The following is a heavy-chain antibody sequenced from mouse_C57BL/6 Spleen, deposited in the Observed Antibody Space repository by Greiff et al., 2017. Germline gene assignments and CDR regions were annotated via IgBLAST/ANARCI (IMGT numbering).Heavy chain of an antibody. V-gene: IGHV1-22*01. CDR1: GYTFTDYN. J-gene: IGHJ2*01. CDR2: INPNNGGT. CDR3: ARSDYGTGIIFDY. Sequence: EVKLMESGPELVKPGASVKMSCKASGYTFTDYNMHWVKQSHGKSLEWIGYINPNNGGTSYNQKFKGKATLTVNKSSSTAYMELRSLTSEDSAVYYCARSDYGTGIIFDYWGQGTTLTVSS. D-gene: IGHD2-4*01.